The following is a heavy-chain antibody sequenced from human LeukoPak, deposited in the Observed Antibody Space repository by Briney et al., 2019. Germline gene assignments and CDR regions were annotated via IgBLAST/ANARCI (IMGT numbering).Heavy chain of an antibody. V-gene: IGHV3-23*01. CDR2: ISGSGGGT. Sequence: GGSLRLSCAASGFTFSSYAMSWVRQAPGKGLEWVSGISGSGGGTYYADSVKDRFTISRDNSKNTLYLQMNSLRAEDTAVYYCAKGHGDASGYYYFDSWGQGTLVTVSS. J-gene: IGHJ4*02. CDR3: AKGHGDASGYYYFDS. D-gene: IGHD3-22*01. CDR1: GFTFSSYA.